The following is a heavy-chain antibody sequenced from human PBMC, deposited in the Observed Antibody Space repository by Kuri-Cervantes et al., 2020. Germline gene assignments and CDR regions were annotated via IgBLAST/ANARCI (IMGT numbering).Heavy chain of an antibody. CDR3: ARSSAGPGYFDY. V-gene: IGHV3-23*01. Sequence: GGSLRLSCAASGFTFSSYAMSWVRQAPGKGLEWVSAISGSGGSTYYADSVKGRFTISRDNSKNTLYLQMNSLRAEDTAVYYCARSSAGPGYFDYWGQGTLVTVSS. CDR1: GFTFSSYA. CDR2: ISGSGGST. J-gene: IGHJ4*02. D-gene: IGHD3-10*01.